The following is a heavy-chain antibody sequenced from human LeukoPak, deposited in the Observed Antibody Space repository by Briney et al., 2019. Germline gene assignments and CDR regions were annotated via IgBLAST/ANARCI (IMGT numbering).Heavy chain of an antibody. V-gene: IGHV3-21*01. J-gene: IGHJ5*02. D-gene: IGHD5-24*01. CDR2: ISSSSSYI. CDR1: GFTSSSYS. CDR3: ARGRDGYNLNWFDP. Sequence: GGFLRLSCAASGFTSSSYSMNWVRQAPGKGLEWVSSISSSSSYIYYADSVKGRFTISRDNAKNSLYLQRNSLRAEDTAVYYCARGRDGYNLNWFDPWGQGTLVTVSS.